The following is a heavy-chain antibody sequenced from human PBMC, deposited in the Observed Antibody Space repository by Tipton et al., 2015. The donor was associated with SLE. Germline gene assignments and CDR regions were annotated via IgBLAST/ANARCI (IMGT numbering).Heavy chain of an antibody. CDR2: IYYSGST. V-gene: IGHV4-4*02. CDR3: AREVGDTSRDY. Sequence: TLSLTCAVSGGSISSSNWWSWVRQPPGKGLEWIGSIYYSGSTYYNPSLKSRVTISVDTSKNQFSLKLSSVTAADTAVYYCAREVGDTSRDYWGQGTLVTVSS. CDR1: GGSISSSNW. J-gene: IGHJ4*02. D-gene: IGHD3-16*01.